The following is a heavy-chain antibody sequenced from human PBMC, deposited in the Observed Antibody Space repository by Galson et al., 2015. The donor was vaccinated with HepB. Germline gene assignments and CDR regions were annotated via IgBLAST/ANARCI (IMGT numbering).Heavy chain of an antibody. V-gene: IGHV5-10-1*01. D-gene: IGHD6-19*01. CDR1: GYSFTSYW. Sequence: QSGAEVKKPGESLRISCKGSGYSFTSYWISWVRQMPGKGLEWMGRIDPSDSYTNYSPSFQGHVTISADKSISTAYLQWSSLKASDTAMYYCARHESGCGFGLGNSGYYYYGMDVWGQGTTVTVSS. J-gene: IGHJ6*02. CDR3: ARHESGCGFGLGNSGYYYYGMDV. CDR2: IDPSDSYT.